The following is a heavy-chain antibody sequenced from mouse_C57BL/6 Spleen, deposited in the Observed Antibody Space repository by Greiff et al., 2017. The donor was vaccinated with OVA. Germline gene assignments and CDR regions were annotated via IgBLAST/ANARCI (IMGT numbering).Heavy chain of an antibody. CDR1: GYTFTDYN. V-gene: IGHV1-18*01. CDR3: ARRPTVVPYAMDY. Sequence: VQLQQSGPELVKPGASVKIPCKASGYTFTDYNMDWVKQSHGKSLEWIGDINPNNGGTIYNQKFKGKATLTVDKSSSTAYMELRSLTSEDTAVYYCARRPTVVPYAMDYWGQGTSVTVSS. D-gene: IGHD1-1*01. J-gene: IGHJ4*01. CDR2: INPNNGGT.